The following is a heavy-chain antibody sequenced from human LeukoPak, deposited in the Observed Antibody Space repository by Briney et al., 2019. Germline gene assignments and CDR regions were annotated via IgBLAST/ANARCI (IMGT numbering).Heavy chain of an antibody. Sequence: SETLTLTCAVSGGSISSANWWSWVRQPPGKGLEWIGEIYHSGSTNYNPSLESRVTISVDKSKNQFSLKLYSVTAADTAVYYCARSRYGGLDYWGQGTLVTVSS. CDR3: ARSRYGGLDY. CDR2: IYHSGST. J-gene: IGHJ4*02. CDR1: GGSISSANW. D-gene: IGHD4-23*01. V-gene: IGHV4-4*02.